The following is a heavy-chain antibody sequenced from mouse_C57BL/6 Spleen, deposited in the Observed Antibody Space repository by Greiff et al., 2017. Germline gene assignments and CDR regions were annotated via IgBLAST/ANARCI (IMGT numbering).Heavy chain of an antibody. J-gene: IGHJ2*01. V-gene: IGHV1-80*01. CDR2: IYPGDGDT. CDR1: GYAFSSYW. CDR3: AREGDFDY. Sequence: QVHVKQSGAELVKPGASVKISCKASGYAFSSYWMNWVKQRPGKGLEWIGQIYPGDGDTNYNGKFKGKATLTADKSSSTAYMQLSSLTSEDSAVYFCAREGDFDYWGQGTTLTVSA.